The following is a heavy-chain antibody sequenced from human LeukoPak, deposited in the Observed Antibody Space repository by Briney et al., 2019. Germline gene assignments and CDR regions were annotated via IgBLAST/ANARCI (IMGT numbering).Heavy chain of an antibody. CDR3: ARDAAQWLVNRGWFDP. CDR2: ISAYNGNT. V-gene: IGHV1-18*01. CDR1: GYTFTSYG. D-gene: IGHD6-19*01. J-gene: IGHJ5*02. Sequence: GASVKVSCKASGYTFTSYGISWVRQAPGQGLEWMGWISAYNGNTNYAQKLQGRVTMTTDTSTSTAYMELRSLRSDDTAVYYCARDAAQWLVNRGWFDPWGQGTLVTVSS.